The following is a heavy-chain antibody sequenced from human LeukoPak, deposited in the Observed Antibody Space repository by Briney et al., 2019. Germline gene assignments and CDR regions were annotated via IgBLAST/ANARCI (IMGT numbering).Heavy chain of an antibody. Sequence: GGSLRLSCAASGFTFSSYAMSWVRQAPGKGLEWVSAISGSGGSTYYADSVKGRFTISRDKSNNTLSLQMNSLRAEDTDVYYCAKRPHSGLYYFDYWGQGTLVTVSS. V-gene: IGHV3-23*01. CDR2: ISGSGGST. D-gene: IGHD3-22*01. CDR1: GFTFSSYA. CDR3: AKRPHSGLYYFDY. J-gene: IGHJ4*02.